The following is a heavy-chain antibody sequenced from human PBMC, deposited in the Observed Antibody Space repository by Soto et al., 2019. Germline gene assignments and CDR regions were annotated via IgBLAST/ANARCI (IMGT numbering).Heavy chain of an antibody. CDR1: GFPFSIYG. J-gene: IGHJ4*02. CDR2: ISGTSDTI. CDR3: AGGGTSHDNTVEY. Sequence: EVQLVESGGGLVQPGGSLRLSCAASGFPFSIYGMNWVRQAPGKGLEWVSYISGTSDTIHYADSVKGRFTISRDNAQNSLYPQMNSLRAEDTAVYYCAGGGTSHDNTVEYWGQGTLVAVSP. V-gene: IGHV3-48*01. D-gene: IGHD3-16*01.